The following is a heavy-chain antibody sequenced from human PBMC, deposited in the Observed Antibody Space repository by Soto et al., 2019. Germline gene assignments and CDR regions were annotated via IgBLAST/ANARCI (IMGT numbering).Heavy chain of an antibody. V-gene: IGHV3-23*01. D-gene: IGHD3-22*01. J-gene: IGHJ6*01. Sequence: PVGSLRLSCAASGFTFSSYAMSCVRHAPGKGLEWVSAISGSGGSTYYADSVKGRFTISRDNSKNTLYLQMNSLRAEDTAVYYCAKGDYYDSSGYARTTPTSYGMQVWGQATTVNVS. CDR3: AKGDYYDSSGYARTTPTSYGMQV. CDR2: ISGSGGST. CDR1: GFTFSSYA.